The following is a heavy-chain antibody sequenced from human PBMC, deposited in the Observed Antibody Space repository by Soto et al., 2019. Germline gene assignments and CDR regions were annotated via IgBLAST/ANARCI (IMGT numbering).Heavy chain of an antibody. D-gene: IGHD4-17*01. Sequence: QVQLVQSGAEVKKPGASVKVSCKASGYTFTGFFMHWVRQAPGQGLEWMGWINPNSGDTEYAQNFQGWVTMTRDTSISTAYRERSRLRSDDTAVYYCASGGSTVTREFDYWGQGTLVSVSS. CDR3: ASGGSTVTREFDY. CDR1: GYTFTGFF. CDR2: INPNSGDT. V-gene: IGHV1-2*04. J-gene: IGHJ4*02.